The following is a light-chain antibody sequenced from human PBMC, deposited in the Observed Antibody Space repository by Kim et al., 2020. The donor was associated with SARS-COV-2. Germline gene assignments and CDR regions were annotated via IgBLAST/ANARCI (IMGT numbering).Light chain of an antibody. V-gene: IGKV3-15*01. CDR3: QQYHNWPRT. CDR1: QNIDSN. J-gene: IGKJ1*01. Sequence: IVMTQSPATLSLSPGGTDTLSCRASQNIDSNLAWYQQKPGQAPRLLIYGASTRATVIPARFSGSGSGTEFTLTISSLQSEDFAVYYCQQYHNWPRTFGQGTKVDIK. CDR2: GAS.